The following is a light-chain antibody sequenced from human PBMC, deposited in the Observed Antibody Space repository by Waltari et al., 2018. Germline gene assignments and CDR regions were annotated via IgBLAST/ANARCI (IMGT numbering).Light chain of an antibody. CDR2: RVS. CDR3: MQALQTPPT. J-gene: IGKJ1*01. V-gene: IGKV2-29*02. CDR1: QSLLHSNGNTY. Sequence: DIVMTQTPLSLPVTPGEPASISCRSSQSLLHSNGNTYLYWYLLKPGQPPRLLIYRVSNRFSGVPDRFSGSGSGTDFTLKISRVEAEDVGVYYCMQALQTPPTFGQGTKVEIK.